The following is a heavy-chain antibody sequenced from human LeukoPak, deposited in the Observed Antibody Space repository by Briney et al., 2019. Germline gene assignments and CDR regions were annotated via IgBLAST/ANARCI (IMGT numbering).Heavy chain of an antibody. J-gene: IGHJ4*02. CDR3: ARVASGSYYFDY. Sequence: ASVKVSCKASGYTFTSYYMHWVRQAPGQGLEWMGIINPSGGSTSYAQKFQGRVTMTRDMSTSTAYMELRSLRSDDTAVYYCARVASGSYYFDYWGQGTLVTVSS. D-gene: IGHD1-26*01. CDR2: INPSGGST. V-gene: IGHV1-46*01. CDR1: GYTFTSYY.